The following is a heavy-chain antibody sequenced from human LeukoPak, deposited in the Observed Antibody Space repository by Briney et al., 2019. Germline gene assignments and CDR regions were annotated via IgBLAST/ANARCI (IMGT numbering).Heavy chain of an antibody. V-gene: IGHV3-33*06. D-gene: IGHD3-16*01. Sequence: PGGSLRLSCAASGFTFSSYAMSWVRQAPGKGLEWVAVIWSNGRNKYYADSVKGRFTISRDNSKNTLDLEMISLRADDTAIYYCVKELGPFTGFDNWGQGTLVTVSS. CDR2: IWSNGRNK. CDR1: GFTFSSYA. CDR3: VKELGPFTGFDN. J-gene: IGHJ4*02.